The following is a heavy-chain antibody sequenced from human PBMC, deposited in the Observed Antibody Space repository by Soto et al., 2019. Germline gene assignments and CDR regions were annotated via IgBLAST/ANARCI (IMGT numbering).Heavy chain of an antibody. J-gene: IGHJ4*02. V-gene: IGHV4-39*07. CDR1: GGSISSGGYY. Sequence: SETLSLTCTVSGGSISSGGYYWGWIRQPPRKGLEWIASMYYSGSTYYNPSLKSRVTISVDRSKNQFSLKLSSVTAADTAVYYCARYYYGSGSYPHFDYWGQGTLVTVSS. D-gene: IGHD3-10*01. CDR3: ARYYYGSGSYPHFDY. CDR2: MYYSGST.